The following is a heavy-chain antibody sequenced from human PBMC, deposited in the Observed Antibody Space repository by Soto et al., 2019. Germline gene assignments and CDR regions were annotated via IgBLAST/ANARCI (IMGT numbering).Heavy chain of an antibody. J-gene: IGHJ4*02. D-gene: IGHD5-12*01. V-gene: IGHV1-69*02. CDR3: AAYSGYDRGYFDY. CDR2: IIPILGIA. Sequence: ASVKVSCKASGGTFSSYTISWVRQAPGQGLEWMGRIIPILGIANYAQKFQGRVTITADKSTSTAYMDLSSLRSEDTAVYYCAAYSGYDRGYFDYWGQGTLVTVSS. CDR1: GGTFSSYT.